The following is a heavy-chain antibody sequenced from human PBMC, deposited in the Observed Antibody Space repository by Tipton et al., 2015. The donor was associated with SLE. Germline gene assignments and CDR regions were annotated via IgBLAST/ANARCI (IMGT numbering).Heavy chain of an antibody. CDR2: IYSGGST. D-gene: IGHD2-15*01. CDR1: GFTVSSNY. J-gene: IGHJ4*02. CDR3: AGRYCSGGSCYSGYY. Sequence: SLRLSCAASGFTVSSNYMSWVRQAPGKGLEWVSVIYSGGSTYYADSVKGRFTISRDNSKNTLYLQMNSLRAEDTAVYYCAGRYCSGGSCYSGYYWGQGTLVTVSS. V-gene: IGHV3-66*01.